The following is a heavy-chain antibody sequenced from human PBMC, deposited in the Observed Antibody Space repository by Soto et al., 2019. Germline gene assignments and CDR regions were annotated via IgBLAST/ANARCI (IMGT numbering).Heavy chain of an antibody. CDR2: ISSSSSYI. V-gene: IGHV3-21*01. Sequence: GGSLRLSCAASGFTFSSYSMNWVRQAPGKGLEWVSSISSSSSYIYYADSVKGRFTISRDNAKNSLYLQMNSLRAEDTAVYYCATRIDYGDAKYDYWGQGTLVTVSS. CDR3: ATRIDYGDAKYDY. CDR1: GFTFSSYS. J-gene: IGHJ4*02. D-gene: IGHD4-17*01.